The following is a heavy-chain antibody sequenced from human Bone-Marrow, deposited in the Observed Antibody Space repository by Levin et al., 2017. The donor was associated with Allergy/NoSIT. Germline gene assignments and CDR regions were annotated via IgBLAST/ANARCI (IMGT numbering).Heavy chain of an antibody. CDR2: IYHTGST. J-gene: IGHJ6*02. CDR1: GASISSYY. Sequence: PGGSLRLSCTVSGASISSYYWSWIRQPPGKRLEWIGYIYHTGSTNYNPSLKSRVTISVDTSKNQFSLKLNSVTAADTAVYYCTRDRVIVGTTNYYYGMDVWGQGTTVTVSS. V-gene: IGHV4-59*01. D-gene: IGHD1-26*01. CDR3: TRDRVIVGTTNYYYGMDV.